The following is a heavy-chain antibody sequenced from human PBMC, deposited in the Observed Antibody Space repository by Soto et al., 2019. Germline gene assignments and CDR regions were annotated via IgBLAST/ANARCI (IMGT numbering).Heavy chain of an antibody. CDR3: ANGGAFDI. J-gene: IGHJ3*02. Sequence: QVQLVESGGGVVQPGRSLRLSCAASGFTFSSYGMHWVRQAPGKGLEWVAVISYDGSNKYYADSVKGRFTISRDNSKNTLYLQMNSLRAEVTAVYYCANGGAFDIWGQGTMVTVSS. CDR1: GFTFSSYG. V-gene: IGHV3-30*18. CDR2: ISYDGSNK.